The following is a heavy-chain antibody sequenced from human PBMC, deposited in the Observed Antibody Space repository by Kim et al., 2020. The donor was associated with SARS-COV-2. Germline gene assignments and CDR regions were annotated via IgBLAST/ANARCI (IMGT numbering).Heavy chain of an antibody. CDR1: GFTFSSYA. CDR2: ISGSGGST. CDR3: AKGGRNYDILTGYIDY. J-gene: IGHJ4*02. V-gene: IGHV3-23*01. Sequence: GGSLRLSCAASGFTFSSYAMSWVRQAPGKGLEWVSAISGSGGSTYYADSVKGRFTISRDNSKNTLYLQMNSLRAEDTAVYYCAKGGRNYDILTGYIDYWGQGTLVTVSS. D-gene: IGHD3-9*01.